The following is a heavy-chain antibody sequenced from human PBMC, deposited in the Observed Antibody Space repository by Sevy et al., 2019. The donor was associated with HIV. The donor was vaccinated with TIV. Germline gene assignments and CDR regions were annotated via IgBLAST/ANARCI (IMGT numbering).Heavy chain of an antibody. Sequence: ALVKVSCKASGYTFTGYYMHWVRQAPGQGLEWMGWINPNSGGTNYAQKFQGRVTMTRDTSISTAYMELSRLRSDDTAVYYCARERVYCSGGSCKPGGWFDPWGQGTLVTVSS. D-gene: IGHD2-15*01. J-gene: IGHJ5*02. V-gene: IGHV1-2*02. CDR3: ARERVYCSGGSCKPGGWFDP. CDR1: GYTFTGYY. CDR2: INPNSGGT.